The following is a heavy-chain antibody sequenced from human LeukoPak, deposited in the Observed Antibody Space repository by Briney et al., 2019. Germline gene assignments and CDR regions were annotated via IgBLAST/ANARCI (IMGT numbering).Heavy chain of an antibody. CDR2: IYYSGTT. J-gene: IGHJ4*02. V-gene: IGHV4-59*12. CDR3: ARLVIAAAGLDY. D-gene: IGHD6-13*01. Sequence: SETLSLTCTVSGGPISSYYWSWIRQPPGKGLEWIGYIYYSGTTNYNPSLKSRVTISVDTSKNQFSLKLSSVTAADTAVYYCARLVIAAAGLDYWGQGTLVTVSS. CDR1: GGPISSYY.